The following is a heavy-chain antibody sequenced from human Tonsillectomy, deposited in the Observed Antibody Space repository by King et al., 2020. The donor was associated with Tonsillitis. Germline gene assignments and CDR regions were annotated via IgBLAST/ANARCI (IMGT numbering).Heavy chain of an antibody. CDR1: GFTFSSYA. Sequence: VQLVESGGGLVQPGGSLRLSCAASGFTFSSYAMSWVRQAPGKGLAWVSSITGSGSGRTTYYADSVKGRFTISRDNSKNTLFLQMNSLRAEDTPVYYCAKVGATGWDAFDIWGQGTMVTVSS. CDR2: ITGSGSGRTT. D-gene: IGHD1-26*01. V-gene: IGHV3-23*04. J-gene: IGHJ3*02. CDR3: AKVGATGWDAFDI.